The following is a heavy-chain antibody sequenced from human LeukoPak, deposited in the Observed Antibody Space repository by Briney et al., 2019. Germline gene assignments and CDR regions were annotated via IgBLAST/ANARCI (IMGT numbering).Heavy chain of an antibody. Sequence: SQTLSLTCAISGDSISSNSAAWDWIRQSPSRGLEWLGRTYYKSKWYNGYAVSVKSRITINPDTSKNQFSLQLNSVTPEDAAMYYCARSFNGFIDSWGQGTLVTVSS. CDR3: ARSFNGFIDS. V-gene: IGHV6-1*01. CDR1: GDSISSNSAA. J-gene: IGHJ4*02. D-gene: IGHD2-8*01. CDR2: TYYKSKWYN.